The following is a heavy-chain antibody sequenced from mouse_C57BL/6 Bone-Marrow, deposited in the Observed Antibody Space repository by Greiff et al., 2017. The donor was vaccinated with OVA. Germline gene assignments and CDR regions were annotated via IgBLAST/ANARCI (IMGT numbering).Heavy chain of an antibody. CDR2: IDPENGDT. Sequence: EVQLQESGAELVRPGASVKLSCTASGFNIKDDYMHWVKQRPEQGLEWIGWIDPENGDTEYASKFQGKATITADTSSNTAYLQLSSLTSEDTAVYYCTTGGYSTFAYWGQGTLVTVSA. CDR3: TTGGYSTFAY. CDR1: GFNIKDDY. J-gene: IGHJ3*01. V-gene: IGHV14-4*01. D-gene: IGHD2-5*01.